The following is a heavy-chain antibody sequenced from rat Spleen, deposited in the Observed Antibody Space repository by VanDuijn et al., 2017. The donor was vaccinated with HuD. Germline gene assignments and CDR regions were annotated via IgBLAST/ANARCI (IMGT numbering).Heavy chain of an antibody. CDR2: IWTGGST. D-gene: IGHD1-9*01. CDR3: TRDGTTGIFAYVIDA. Sequence: QVQLKESGPGLVQPSQTLSLTCTVSGFSLTSYNVHWVRQPTGKGLEWMGVIWTGGSTDYNSAPKSRLSISRDTSKSQVFLKMNSLQTDDTGTYYCTRDGTTGIFAYVIDAWGQGASVTVSS. CDR1: GFSLTSYN. V-gene: IGHV2-30*01. J-gene: IGHJ4*01.